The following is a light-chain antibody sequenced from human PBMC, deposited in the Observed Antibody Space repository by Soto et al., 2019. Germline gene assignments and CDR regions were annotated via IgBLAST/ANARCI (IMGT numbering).Light chain of an antibody. V-gene: IGLV2-8*01. CDR1: SSDVGGFNF. J-gene: IGLJ2*01. CDR3: SSYAGSNTVV. Sequence: QSVLTQPPSASGSPGQSVTISCTGTSSDVGGFNFVSWYQQHPGKAPKVMIYEVTQRPSGVPDRFSGSKSGNTASLTVSGLQAEDEANYYCSSYAGSNTVVFGGGTKVTVL. CDR2: EVT.